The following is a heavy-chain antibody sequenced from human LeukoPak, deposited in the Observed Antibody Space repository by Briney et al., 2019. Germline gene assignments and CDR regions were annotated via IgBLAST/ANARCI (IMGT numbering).Heavy chain of an antibody. CDR3: ARERVVVVPAATFDY. Sequence: GGSLRLSFAASGFTFSSYAMHWVRQAPGKGLEWVAVISYDGSNKYYADSVKGRFTISRDNSKNTLYLQMNSLRAEDTAVYYCARERVVVVPAATFDYWGQGTLVTVSS. CDR2: ISYDGSNK. CDR1: GFTFSSYA. D-gene: IGHD2-2*01. V-gene: IGHV3-30-3*01. J-gene: IGHJ4*02.